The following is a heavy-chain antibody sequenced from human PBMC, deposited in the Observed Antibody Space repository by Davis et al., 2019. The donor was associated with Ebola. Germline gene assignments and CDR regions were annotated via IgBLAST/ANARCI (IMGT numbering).Heavy chain of an antibody. CDR2: IYYSGST. CDR3: ARLRTYIAAAGLRAYGAFDI. Sequence: MPSETLSLTCTVSGGSISSSSYYWGWIRQPPGKGLEWIGSIYYSGSTYYNPSLKSRVAISVDTSKNQFSLKLSSVTAADTAVYYCARLRTYIAAAGLRAYGAFDIWGQGTMVTVSS. J-gene: IGHJ3*02. CDR1: GGSISSSSYY. D-gene: IGHD6-13*01. V-gene: IGHV4-39*01.